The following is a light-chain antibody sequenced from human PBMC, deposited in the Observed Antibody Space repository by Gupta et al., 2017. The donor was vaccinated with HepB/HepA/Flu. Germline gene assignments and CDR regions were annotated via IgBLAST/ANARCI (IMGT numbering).Light chain of an antibody. V-gene: IGLV3-19*01. CDR2: GKN. J-gene: IGLJ2*01. CDR3: NSRDSSGYHVV. Sequence: SSELTQDPAVSVALGQTVRITCQGDSLRKYYANWYQQKPGQAPVLVIYGKNNRPSGIPDRFSGSSSGDTASLTITGAQAEDEADYYCNSRDSSGYHVVFGGGTRLTVL. CDR1: SLRKYY.